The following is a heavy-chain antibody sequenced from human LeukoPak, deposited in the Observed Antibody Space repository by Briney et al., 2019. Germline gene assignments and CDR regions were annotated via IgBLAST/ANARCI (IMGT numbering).Heavy chain of an antibody. CDR1: GYTFTSYY. D-gene: IGHD6-13*01. CDR2: INPSGGST. V-gene: IGHV1-46*01. CDR3: AKGIAAAGTGGNWFDP. J-gene: IGHJ5*02. Sequence: ASVKVSCKASGYTFTSYYMHWVRQAPGQGLEWMGIINPSGGSTSYAQKFQGRVTMTRDMSTSTVYMELSSLRSEDTAVYYCAKGIAAAGTGGNWFDPWGQGTLVTVSS.